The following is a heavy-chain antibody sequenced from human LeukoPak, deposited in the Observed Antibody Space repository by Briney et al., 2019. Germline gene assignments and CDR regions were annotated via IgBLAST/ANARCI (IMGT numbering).Heavy chain of an antibody. CDR2: ISYSGRTI. D-gene: IGHD3-22*01. J-gene: IGHJ4*02. CDR1: GFIFSTYE. Sequence: GGSLRLSCGASGFIFSTYEMNWVRQAPGKGLEWVSYISYSGRTIYYADSVKGRFTISRDNAKNSLYLQMNSLRVEDTAVYYCARDGRWINYYDGSAPLWGQGTLVTVSS. CDR3: ARDGRWINYYDGSAPL. V-gene: IGHV3-48*03.